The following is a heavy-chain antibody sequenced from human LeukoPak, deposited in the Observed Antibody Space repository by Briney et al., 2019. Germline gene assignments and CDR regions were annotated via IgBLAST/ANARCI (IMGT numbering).Heavy chain of an antibody. D-gene: IGHD6-6*01. CDR2: VSGSGGST. CDR1: GFTFSNYA. CDR3: ARDLHSSSHYYYYGMDV. V-gene: IGHV3-23*01. Sequence: GGSLRLSCAVSGFTFSNYAMSWVRQAPGKGLEWVSGVSGSGGSTYYADYVKGRFTISRDNAKNSLYLQMNSLRAEDTAVYYCARDLHSSSHYYYYGMDVWGQGTTVTVSS. J-gene: IGHJ6*02.